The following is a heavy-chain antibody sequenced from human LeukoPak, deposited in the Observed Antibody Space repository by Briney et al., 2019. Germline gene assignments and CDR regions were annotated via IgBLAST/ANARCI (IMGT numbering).Heavy chain of an antibody. V-gene: IGHV3-53*01. Sequence: GGSLRLSCAASGFSVSSNYMNWVRQAPGKGLEWVSAIYTGGTTYYADSVKGRFTISRDNSKNTLYLQMNSLRAEDTAVYYCARTYYYDSSGYLDAFDIWGQGTMVTVSS. CDR1: GFSVSSNY. CDR2: IYTGGTT. D-gene: IGHD3-22*01. J-gene: IGHJ3*02. CDR3: ARTYYYDSSGYLDAFDI.